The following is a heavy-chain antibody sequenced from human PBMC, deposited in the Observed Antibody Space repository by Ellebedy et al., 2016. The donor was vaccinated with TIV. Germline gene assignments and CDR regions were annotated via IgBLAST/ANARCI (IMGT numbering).Heavy chain of an antibody. CDR1: GYTFTSYW. CDR3: ARDLYYGIDF. D-gene: IGHD2-8*01. V-gene: IGHV3-74*01. Sequence: GGSLRLSCVASGYTFTSYWMHWVRQAPGKGLVWVSHINGDGSHTIYADSVKGRFTISRDNAKNTLYLQMNSLRADDTAVYYCARDLYYGIDFWGQGTTVTVSS. CDR2: INGDGSHT. J-gene: IGHJ6*02.